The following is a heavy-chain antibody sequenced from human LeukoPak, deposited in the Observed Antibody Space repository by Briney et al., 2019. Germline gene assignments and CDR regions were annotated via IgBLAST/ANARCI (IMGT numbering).Heavy chain of an antibody. V-gene: IGHV4-59*08. CDR3: ARSMTYRSTWYTDY. D-gene: IGHD6-13*01. Sequence: PSETLSLTCTVSGGSISNYYWTWIRQPPGKGLEWIGYISYSGTTNYSPSLKSRVTISVDTSKNQFSLKLSSVTAADTAVYYCARSMTYRSTWYTDYWGQGTLVTVSS. CDR2: ISYSGTT. J-gene: IGHJ4*02. CDR1: GGSISNYY.